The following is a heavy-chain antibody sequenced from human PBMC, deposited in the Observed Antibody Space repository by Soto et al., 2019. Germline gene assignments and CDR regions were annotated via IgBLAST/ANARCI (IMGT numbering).Heavy chain of an antibody. CDR3: AKEKNRYSSSSLGAFDI. CDR2: ISWNSGSI. V-gene: IGHV3-9*01. D-gene: IGHD6-6*01. J-gene: IGHJ3*02. Sequence: EVQLVESGGGLVQPGRSLRLSCAASGFTFDDYAMHWVRQAPGKGLEWVSGISWNSGSIGYADSVKGRFTISRDNAKNSLYLQMNSLRAEDTALYYCAKEKNRYSSSSLGAFDIWGQGTMVTVSS. CDR1: GFTFDDYA.